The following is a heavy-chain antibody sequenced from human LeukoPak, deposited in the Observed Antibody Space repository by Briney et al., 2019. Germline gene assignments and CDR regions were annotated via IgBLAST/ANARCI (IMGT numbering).Heavy chain of an antibody. V-gene: IGHV4-59*08. J-gene: IGHJ6*02. Sequence: SETLSLTCTVSGGSISSYYWSWIRQPPGKGLEWIGYIYYSGSTNYNPSLKSRVTISVDTSKNQFSLKLSPVTAADTAVYYCARYGYDFWSGYPYYYGMDVWGQGTTVTVSS. CDR2: IYYSGST. D-gene: IGHD3-3*01. CDR1: GGSISSYY. CDR3: ARYGYDFWSGYPYYYGMDV.